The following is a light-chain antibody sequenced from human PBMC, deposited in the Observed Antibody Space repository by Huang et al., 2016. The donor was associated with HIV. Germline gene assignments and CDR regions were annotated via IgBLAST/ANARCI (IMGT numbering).Light chain of an antibody. V-gene: IGKV3-11*01. J-gene: IGKJ4*01. CDR3: QQRSSGVS. CDR2: DVA. Sequence: VLTQSPATLSWYPGERVTLSCRASQGVGSYIAWYQQRPGQSPRLLIYDVANRATGTPVRFSGSGSGTDFTLTISSLESEDFAVYYCQQRSSGVSFGGGTKVQVK. CDR1: QGVGSY.